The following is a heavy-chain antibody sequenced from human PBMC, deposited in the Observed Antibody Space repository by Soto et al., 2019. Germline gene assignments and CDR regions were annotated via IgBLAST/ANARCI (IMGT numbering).Heavy chain of an antibody. CDR2: IYSSGHT. D-gene: IGHD2-8*02. J-gene: IGHJ4*02. V-gene: IGHV4-59*01. Sequence: QVQLQESGPGLVKPSETLSLTCTVSGDSIRSYYWNWIRQPPGKRLEWIGYIYSSGHTNYNPSLKSRVTMSLDTSKNQFSLMLNSVTAADTAVYYCARDSFTAGVYFDYWGRGTLVTVSS. CDR1: GDSIRSYY. CDR3: ARDSFTAGVYFDY.